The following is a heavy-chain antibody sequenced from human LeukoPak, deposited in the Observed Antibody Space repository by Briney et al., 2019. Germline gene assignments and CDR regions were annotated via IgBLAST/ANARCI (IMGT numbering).Heavy chain of an antibody. CDR1: GFTFSSYA. J-gene: IGHJ6*02. Sequence: GRSLRLSCAASGFTFSSYAMHWVRQAPGKGLEWVAVKSYDGSNKYYADSVKGRFTIYRDNSKNTQYLQMNSLRAEDTAVYYCAREGAAGDYYYYGMGVWGQVTTVTVSS. CDR3: AREGAAGDYYYYGMGV. D-gene: IGHD6-25*01. V-gene: IGHV3-30-3*01. CDR2: KSYDGSNK.